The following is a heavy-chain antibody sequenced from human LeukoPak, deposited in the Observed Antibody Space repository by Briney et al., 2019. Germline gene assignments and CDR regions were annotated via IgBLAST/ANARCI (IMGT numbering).Heavy chain of an antibody. D-gene: IGHD6-13*01. Sequence: GGPLRLSCAASGFTFSSYSMNWVRQAPGKGLEWVSSISSSSNYICYADSMKGRFTISRDNAKNSLYLQMNSLRAEDTAVYFCARATGYDATFDYWGQGTLVTVSS. J-gene: IGHJ4*02. V-gene: IGHV3-21*01. CDR2: ISSSSNYI. CDR1: GFTFSSYS. CDR3: ARATGYDATFDY.